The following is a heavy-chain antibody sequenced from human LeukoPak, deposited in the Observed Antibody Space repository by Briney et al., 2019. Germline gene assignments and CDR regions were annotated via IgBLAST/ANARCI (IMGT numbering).Heavy chain of an antibody. Sequence: GSLRLSCAASGFSVSSNYMTWIRQAPGKGLEWIGEINQSGVTNYSPSLKSRVSISVDTSTNQFSLKLSSVTAADTAVYFCARGREPARPPLGYWGQGTLVTVSS. D-gene: IGHD1-14*01. CDR1: GFSVSSNY. CDR3: ARGREPARPPLGY. J-gene: IGHJ4*02. CDR2: INQSGVT. V-gene: IGHV4-34*01.